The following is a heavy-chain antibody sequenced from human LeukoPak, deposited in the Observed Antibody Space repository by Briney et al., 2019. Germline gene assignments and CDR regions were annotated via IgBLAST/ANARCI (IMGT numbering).Heavy chain of an antibody. V-gene: IGHV3-30-3*01. J-gene: IGHJ4*02. CDR1: GFTFSRYD. Sequence: GRSLGLPCAASGFTFSRYDMHGAPRAPARGLEGGAVISYDGSNKYSADSVKGRFTISRDNSKNTLYLQMNSLRAEDTAVYYCARDAVAAAGNPLDYWGQGTLVTVSS. CDR3: ARDAVAAAGNPLDY. CDR2: ISYDGSNK. D-gene: IGHD6-13*01.